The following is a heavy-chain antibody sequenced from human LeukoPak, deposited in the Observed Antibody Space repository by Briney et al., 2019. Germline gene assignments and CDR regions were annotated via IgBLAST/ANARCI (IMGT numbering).Heavy chain of an antibody. CDR3: ARDLRAGYYFDY. Sequence: GGSLRLSCAVSGVTFSSYGMTWVRQAGKGLEWVSVISGSGDNTYYADSVKGQFTISRDNSKNTLYLQMNSLRAEDTAVYYCARDLRAGYYFDYWGQGTLVTVSS. D-gene: IGHD6-19*01. CDR2: ISGSGDNT. J-gene: IGHJ4*02. V-gene: IGHV3-23*01. CDR1: GVTFSSYG.